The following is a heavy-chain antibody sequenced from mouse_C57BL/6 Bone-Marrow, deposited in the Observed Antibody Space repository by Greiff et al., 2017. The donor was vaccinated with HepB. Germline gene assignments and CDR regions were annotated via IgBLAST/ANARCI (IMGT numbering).Heavy chain of an antibody. CDR3: EREGDFAWFAY. Sequence: EVKVEESGGGLVKPGGSLKLSCAASGFTFSDYGMHWVRQAPEKGLEWVAYISSGSSTIYYADTVKGRFTISSDNAKNTLFLQMTSRRSEDTAMYYCEREGDFAWFAYWGQGTLVTVSA. D-gene: IGHD3-3*01. J-gene: IGHJ3*01. V-gene: IGHV5-17*01. CDR1: GFTFSDYG. CDR2: ISSGSSTI.